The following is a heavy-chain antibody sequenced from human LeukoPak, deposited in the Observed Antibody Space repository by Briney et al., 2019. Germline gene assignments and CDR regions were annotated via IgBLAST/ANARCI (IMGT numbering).Heavy chain of an antibody. D-gene: IGHD6-13*01. CDR2: IYYSGST. V-gene: IGHV4-39*01. CDR3: ARLRYSSSCLDY. J-gene: IGHJ4*02. Sequence: SETLSLTCTVSGGSISSSSYYWGWIRQPPGKGLEWTGSIYYSGSTYYNPSLKSRFTISVDTSKNQFSLKLSSVTAADTAVYYCARLRYSSSCLDYWGQGTLVTVSS. CDR1: GGSISSSSYY.